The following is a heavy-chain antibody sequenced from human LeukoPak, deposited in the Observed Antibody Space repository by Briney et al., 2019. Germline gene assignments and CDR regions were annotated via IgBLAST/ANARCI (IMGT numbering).Heavy chain of an antibody. CDR1: GGSISSYY. CDR2: IYYSGST. V-gene: IGHV4-59*01. CDR3: ARGARGETVGSWSGYYFDY. Sequence: SETLSLTCTVSGGSISSYYWSWIRQPPGKGLEWIGYIYYSGSTNYNPSLKSRVTISVDTSKNQFSLKLSSVTAADKAVYYCARGARGETVGSWSGYYFDYWGQGTLVTVSS. D-gene: IGHD3-3*01. J-gene: IGHJ4*02.